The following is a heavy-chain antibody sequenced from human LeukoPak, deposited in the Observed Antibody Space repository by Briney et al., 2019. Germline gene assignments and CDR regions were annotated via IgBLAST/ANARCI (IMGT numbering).Heavy chain of an antibody. D-gene: IGHD2-2*01. CDR3: AKSALATSRDY. V-gene: IGHV3-23*01. CDR2: TTGSGGYT. Sequence: GGSLRLSCAASGFTFSTYAMSWVRQAPGKGLKWVSVTTGSGGYTFYADSVKGRFTVSRDNSKNTLYLQMNSLRAEDTAVYYCAKSALATSRDYWGQGTLVTVSS. J-gene: IGHJ4*02. CDR1: GFTFSTYA.